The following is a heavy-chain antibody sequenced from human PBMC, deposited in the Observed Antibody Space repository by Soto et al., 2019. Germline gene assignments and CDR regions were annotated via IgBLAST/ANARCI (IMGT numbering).Heavy chain of an antibody. V-gene: IGHV1-18*01. Sequence: QVQLVQSGAEVKKPGASVKVSCKASGYTFTSYGISWVRQAPGQGLEWMGWISAYSGSTNYAQKLQGRVTMTTDTSKSTAYMELMSLRSDDTTVYYCARSIAAAVDFDYWGQATLVTVSS. CDR1: GYTFTSYG. CDR2: ISAYSGST. CDR3: ARSIAAAVDFDY. D-gene: IGHD6-13*01. J-gene: IGHJ4*02.